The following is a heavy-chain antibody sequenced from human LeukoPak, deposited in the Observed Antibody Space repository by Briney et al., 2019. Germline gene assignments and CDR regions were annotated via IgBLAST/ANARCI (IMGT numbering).Heavy chain of an antibody. CDR1: GFTFSSYG. CDR3: ARVGPAIYGSRTYINYDFYYMDV. CDR2: IRYDGSDK. Sequence: GGSLRLSCSASGFTFSSYGMHWVRQAPGKGLVWVAFIRYDGSDKYYAESVKGRFTISRDTSRNTLYLQMNSLRSEDTAVYYCARVGPAIYGSRTYINYDFYYMDVWGEGTTVSISS. J-gene: IGHJ6*03. D-gene: IGHD3-10*01. V-gene: IGHV3-30*02.